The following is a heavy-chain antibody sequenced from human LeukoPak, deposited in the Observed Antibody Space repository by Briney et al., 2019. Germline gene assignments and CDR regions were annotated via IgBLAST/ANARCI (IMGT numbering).Heavy chain of an antibody. CDR2: IAGSDGFT. J-gene: IGHJ4*02. CDR1: GFTFSRNY. Sequence: GGSLRLSCAGSGFTFSRNYMSWVRQAPGKGLEWVSVIAGSDGFTQYADSVKGRFTISRDNSKNTVYLQMNRLRVEDTALYYCVRSLDYWGQGTLVTVSS. CDR3: VRSLDY. V-gene: IGHV3-53*01.